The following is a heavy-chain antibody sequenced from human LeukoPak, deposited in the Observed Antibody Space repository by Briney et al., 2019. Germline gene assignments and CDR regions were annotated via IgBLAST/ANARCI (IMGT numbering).Heavy chain of an antibody. CDR3: ARDRAAAGTLRGRLDS. J-gene: IGHJ5*01. D-gene: IGHD6-13*01. CDR1: GFAFRSYT. Sequence: GGSLRLSCAASGFAFRSYTMNWVRQAPGKGLEWVSSISSSSSFVHYSDSVKGRFTISRDNAQNSLFLQMNSLKAEDTAVYYCARDRAAAGTLRGRLDSWGQGTLVTVSS. CDR2: ISSSSSFV. V-gene: IGHV3-21*01.